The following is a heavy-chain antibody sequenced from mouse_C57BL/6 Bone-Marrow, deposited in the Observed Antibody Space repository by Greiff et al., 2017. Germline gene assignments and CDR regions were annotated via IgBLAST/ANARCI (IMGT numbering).Heavy chain of an antibody. V-gene: IGHV1-76*01. CDR2: IYPGSGNT. CDR3: ARWDWLLRAMDY. J-gene: IGHJ4*01. CDR1: GYTFTDYY. Sequence: VQLQQSGAELVRPGASVKLSCKASGYTFTDYYINWVKQRPGQGLEWIARIYPGSGNTYYNEKFKGKATLTAEKSSSTAYMQLSSLTSEDSAVYFGARWDWLLRAMDYWGQGTSVTVSS. D-gene: IGHD2-3*01.